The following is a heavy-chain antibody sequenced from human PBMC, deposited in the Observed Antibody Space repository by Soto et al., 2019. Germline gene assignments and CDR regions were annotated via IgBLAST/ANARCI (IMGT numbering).Heavy chain of an antibody. CDR1: GYSLTELS. V-gene: IGHV1-46*01. J-gene: IGHJ4*02. Sequence: ASVKVSCKVSGYSLTELSIHWVRQAPGQGLEWMGISNPSGGSTSYAQKFQGRVTMTRDTSTSTVYVELSSLRSEDTAVYYCARALPRSSGYSYGALDYWGQGTQVTVSS. CDR3: ARALPRSSGYSYGALDY. D-gene: IGHD5-18*01. CDR2: SNPSGGST.